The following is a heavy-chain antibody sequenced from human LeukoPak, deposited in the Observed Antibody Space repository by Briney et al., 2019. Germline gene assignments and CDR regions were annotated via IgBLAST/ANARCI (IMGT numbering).Heavy chain of an antibody. J-gene: IGHJ4*02. D-gene: IGHD3-22*01. Sequence: GGSLRLSCAASGFTFSSYAMSWVRQAPGKGLEWVSAISGSGGSTYYADSVKGRFTISRDNSKNTLYLQMNSLRAEDTDVYYCAKELVYYDSSGYSGYYFDYWGQGTLVTVSS. CDR3: AKELVYYDSSGYSGYYFDY. CDR2: ISGSGGST. CDR1: GFTFSSYA. V-gene: IGHV3-23*01.